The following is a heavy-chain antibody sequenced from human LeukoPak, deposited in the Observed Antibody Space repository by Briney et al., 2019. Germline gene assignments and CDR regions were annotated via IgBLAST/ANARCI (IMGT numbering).Heavy chain of an antibody. J-gene: IGHJ4*02. Sequence: ASVKVSCKASGYTFTSYYMHWVRQAPGQGLEWMGIINPSGGSTSYAQKFQGRVTMTRDTSTSTVYMELSSLRSEDTAVYYCARMTFDSSGYPIGVDYWGQGTLVTVSS. CDR1: GYTFTSYY. CDR2: INPSGGST. D-gene: IGHD3-22*01. V-gene: IGHV1-46*01. CDR3: ARMTFDSSGYPIGVDY.